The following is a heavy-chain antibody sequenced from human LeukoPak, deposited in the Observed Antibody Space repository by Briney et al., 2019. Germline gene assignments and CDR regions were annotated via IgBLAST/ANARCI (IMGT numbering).Heavy chain of an antibody. CDR2: ISSSSSYI. CDR3: TLGDSSGRGY. V-gene: IGHV3-21*01. Sequence: GGSLRLSCAASGFTFSSYSMNWVRQAPGKGLEWVSSISSSSSYIYYADSVKGRFTIYRDNAKYSLYLQMNSLRAEDTAVYYCTLGDSSGRGYWGQGTLVTVSS. D-gene: IGHD6-19*01. CDR1: GFTFSSYS. J-gene: IGHJ4*02.